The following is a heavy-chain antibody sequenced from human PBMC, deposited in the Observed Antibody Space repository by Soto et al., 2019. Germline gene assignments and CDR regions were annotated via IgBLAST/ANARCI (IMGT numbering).Heavy chain of an antibody. CDR1: GGSISSGGYY. CDR3: ARNLALRYSAWPDAFDI. D-gene: IGHD3-9*01. J-gene: IGHJ3*02. Sequence: SETLSLSCTVSGGSISSGGYYWSWIRQHPGKGLEWIGYIYYSGSTYYNPSLKSRVTISVDTSKNQFSLKLSSVTAADTAVYYCARNLALRYSAWPDAFDIWGQGTMVTVS. CDR2: IYYSGST. V-gene: IGHV4-31*03.